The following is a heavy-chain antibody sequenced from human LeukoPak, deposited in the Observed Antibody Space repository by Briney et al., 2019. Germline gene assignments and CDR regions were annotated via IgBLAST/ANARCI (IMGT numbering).Heavy chain of an antibody. CDR1: GFTFSSYE. CDR3: ARDYSSGWYANMDV. J-gene: IGHJ6*03. Sequence: GGSLRLSCAASGFTFSSYEMNWVRQTPGKGLEWISYISSSGTTIYYADSVKGRFTISRDNAKNSLYLQMNSLRAEDTAVYYCARDYSSGWYANMDVWGKGTTVTVSS. V-gene: IGHV3-48*03. D-gene: IGHD6-19*01. CDR2: ISSSGTTI.